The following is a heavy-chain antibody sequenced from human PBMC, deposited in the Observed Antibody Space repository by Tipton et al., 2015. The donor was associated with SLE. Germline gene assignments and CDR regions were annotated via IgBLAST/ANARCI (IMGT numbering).Heavy chain of an antibody. CDR1: GGSIGSYY. D-gene: IGHD2-8*01. J-gene: IGHJ4*02. CDR2: IYYSGST. V-gene: IGHV4-59*12. CDR3: VRLRSKVLIDY. Sequence: TLSLTCTVSGGSIGSYYWSWIRQPPGKGPEWIGTIYYSGSTYYYPSLKSRITISVDTSKNQFSLEVRSVTAADTAVYYCVRLRSKVLIDYWGQGTLVTVSS.